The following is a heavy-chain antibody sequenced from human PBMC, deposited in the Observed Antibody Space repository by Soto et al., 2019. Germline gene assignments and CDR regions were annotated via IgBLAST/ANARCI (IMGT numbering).Heavy chain of an antibody. D-gene: IGHD4-17*01. CDR2: INHSGST. CDR3: ARGLAQRPSTVTTGFRAAFDI. V-gene: IGHV4-34*01. Sequence: QVQLQQWGAGLLKPSETLSLTCAVYGGSFSGYYWSWIRQPPGKGLEWIGEINHSGSTNYNPSLKSRVTISVDTSKNQFSLKLSSVTAADTAVYYCARGLAQRPSTVTTGFRAAFDIWGQGTMVTVSS. CDR1: GGSFSGYY. J-gene: IGHJ3*02.